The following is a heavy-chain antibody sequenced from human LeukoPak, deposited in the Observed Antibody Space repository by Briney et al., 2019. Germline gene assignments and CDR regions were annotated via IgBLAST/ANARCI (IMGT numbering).Heavy chain of an antibody. CDR2: INPNSGGT. D-gene: IGHD3-10*01. Sequence: GASVKVSCKASGYTFTGYYMHWVRQAPGQGLEWMGWINPNSGGTNYAQKFQGRVTMTRETSISTGYMELSRLRSDDTAVYYCARSATMVRGVIIPYYYYMDVWGKGTTVTGSS. J-gene: IGHJ6*03. CDR3: ARSATMVRGVIIPYYYYMDV. V-gene: IGHV1-2*02. CDR1: GYTFTGYY.